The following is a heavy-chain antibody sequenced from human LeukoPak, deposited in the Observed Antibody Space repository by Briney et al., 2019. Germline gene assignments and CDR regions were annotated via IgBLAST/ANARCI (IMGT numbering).Heavy chain of an antibody. V-gene: IGHV4-34*01. J-gene: IGHJ4*02. CDR3: ARGTMTTVTYYFDY. Sequence: PGGSLRLSCAASGFTFSDYYMSWIRQPPGKGLEWIGEINHSGSTNYNPSLKGRVTISVDTSKNQFSLKLSSVTAADTAVYYCARGTMTTVTYYFDYWGQGTLVTVSS. D-gene: IGHD4-17*01. CDR1: GFTFSDYY. CDR2: INHSGST.